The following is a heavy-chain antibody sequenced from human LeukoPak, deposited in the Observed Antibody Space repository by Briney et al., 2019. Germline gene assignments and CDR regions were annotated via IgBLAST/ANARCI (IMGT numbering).Heavy chain of an antibody. CDR2: INPGGGST. Sequence: ASVKVSCKASGYTFTSYYIHWVRQAPGQGLEWMGIINPGGGSTSYAQNFQGRVTMTRDTSTSTVYMELSSLRSEDTAIYCCARGGDNSYFDYWGQGTLVTVSS. CDR1: GYTFTSYY. CDR3: ARGGDNSYFDY. J-gene: IGHJ4*02. V-gene: IGHV1-46*01. D-gene: IGHD4-23*01.